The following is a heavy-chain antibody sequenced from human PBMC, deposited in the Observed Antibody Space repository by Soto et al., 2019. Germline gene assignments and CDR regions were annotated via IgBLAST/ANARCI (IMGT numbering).Heavy chain of an antibody. CDR1: GFTFSSYA. V-gene: IGHV3-30-3*01. Sequence: GGSLRLSCAASGFTFSSYAMHWVRQAPGKGLEWVAVISYDGSNKYYADSVKGRFTISRDNSKNTLYLQMNSLRAEDTAVYHCARGRDLYVDYWGQGTLVTVSS. CDR3: ARGRDLYVDY. CDR2: ISYDGSNK. J-gene: IGHJ4*02.